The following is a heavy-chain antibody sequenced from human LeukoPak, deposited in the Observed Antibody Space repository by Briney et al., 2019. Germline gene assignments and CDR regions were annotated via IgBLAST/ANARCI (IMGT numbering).Heavy chain of an antibody. V-gene: IGHV3-7*01. CDR3: ARDWSYGAFDI. J-gene: IGHJ3*02. D-gene: IGHD1-26*01. CDR2: IKQDGSEK. CDR1: GFTFSSYW. Sequence: PGGSLRLSCAASGFTFSSYWMSWVRRAPGKGLEWVANIKQDGSEKYYVDSVKGRFTISRDNAKNSLYLQMNSLRAEDTAVYYCARDWSYGAFDIWGQGTMVTVSS.